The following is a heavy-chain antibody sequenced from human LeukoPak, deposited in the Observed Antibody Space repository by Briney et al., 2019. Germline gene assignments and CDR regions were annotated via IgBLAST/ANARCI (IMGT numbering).Heavy chain of an antibody. J-gene: IGHJ3*02. D-gene: IGHD3-10*01. Sequence: PGGSLRLSCAASGFTFSSYAMSWVRQAPGNGLEWVSAISGSGGGTYYADSVKGRFTISRGNSKNTLSLQMNSLRAEDTAVFYCARSIYGSGSYYAFDIWGQGTMVTVSS. V-gene: IGHV3-23*01. CDR3: ARSIYGSGSYYAFDI. CDR1: GFTFSSYA. CDR2: ISGSGGGT.